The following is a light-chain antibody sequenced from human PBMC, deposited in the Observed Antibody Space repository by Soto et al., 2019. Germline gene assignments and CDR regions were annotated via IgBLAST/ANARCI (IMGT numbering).Light chain of an antibody. V-gene: IGKV3-11*01. CDR3: HQRQSWPRT. CDR1: QAVNTR. CDR2: LAS. Sequence: EIVWTQSPARLSSLPFDGVTLSCRASQAVNTRLAWYQHKPGQAPRLLIYLASNRAAGVPARFSGSGSGTDFTLTISNVEPEDFAVYYCHQRQSWPRTFGQGTKVDIK. J-gene: IGKJ1*01.